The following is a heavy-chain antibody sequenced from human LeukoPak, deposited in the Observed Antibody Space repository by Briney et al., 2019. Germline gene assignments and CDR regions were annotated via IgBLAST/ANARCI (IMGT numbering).Heavy chain of an antibody. V-gene: IGHV3-21*03. CDR1: GFTFSTYS. CDR2: ISSSSIYI. J-gene: IGHJ4*02. CDR3: TTRSWIQLLLGSDY. D-gene: IGHD5-18*01. Sequence: GGSLRLSCAASGFTFSTYSMNWVRQAPGKGLEWVSSISSSSIYIYYADSVKGRFTISRDNAKNSLYLQMNSLRAEDTAVYYCTTRSWIQLLLGSDYWGQGTLVTVSS.